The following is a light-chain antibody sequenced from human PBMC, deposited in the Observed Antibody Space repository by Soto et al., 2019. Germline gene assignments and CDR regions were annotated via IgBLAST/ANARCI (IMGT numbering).Light chain of an antibody. CDR3: QQYDKLPLT. V-gene: IGKV1-33*01. J-gene: IGKJ4*01. Sequence: DVHMTQSPSSLSASVGYRFPITCGASQDISNYLHWYQQKPVKAPKLLIYESSNLERVAPSMFSRSGSRTYSILTISSLQPEDIVPYYCQQYDKLPLTFGGGTKVDIK. CDR2: ESS. CDR1: QDISNY.